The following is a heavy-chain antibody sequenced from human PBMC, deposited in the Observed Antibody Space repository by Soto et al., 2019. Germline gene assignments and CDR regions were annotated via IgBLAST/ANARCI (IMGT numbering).Heavy chain of an antibody. D-gene: IGHD4-17*01. CDR1: GLTFSSYW. Sequence: EVQLVESGGGLVQPGGSLRLSCAASGLTFSSYWMHWVRQAPGKGLVWGSRINSDGSSTSYAESVKGRFTISRDNAKNTLYLQMNSLRAEDTAVYYCALSHTVTTDYWGQGTLVTVSS. CDR3: ALSHTVTTDY. V-gene: IGHV3-74*01. CDR2: INSDGSST. J-gene: IGHJ4*02.